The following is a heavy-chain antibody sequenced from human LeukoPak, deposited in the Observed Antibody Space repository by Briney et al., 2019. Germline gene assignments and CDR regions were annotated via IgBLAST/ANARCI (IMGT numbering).Heavy chain of an antibody. J-gene: IGHJ4*02. Sequence: ASVKVSCKASGYTFTSYYMHWVRQAPGKGLEWMGGFDPEDGETIYAQKFQGRVTMTEDTSTDTAYMELSSLRSEDTAVYYCATPNAGPVRGGIFDYWGQGTLVTVSS. D-gene: IGHD3-10*01. CDR1: GYTFTSYY. CDR3: ATPNAGPVRGGIFDY. V-gene: IGHV1-24*01. CDR2: FDPEDGET.